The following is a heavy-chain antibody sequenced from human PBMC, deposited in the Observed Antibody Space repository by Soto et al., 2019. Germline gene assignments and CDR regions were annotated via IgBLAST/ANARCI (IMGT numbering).Heavy chain of an antibody. CDR1: GFTFSSYS. D-gene: IGHD3-3*01. J-gene: IGHJ6*02. CDR3: ARREFSYYYYGMDV. Sequence: PGWSLRLSFEASGFTFSSYSMNWVRQAPGKGLEWVSSISSSSSYIYYADSVKGRFTISRDNAKNSLYLQMNSLRAEDTAVYYCARREFSYYYYGMDVSGQGTTVTVSS. V-gene: IGHV3-21*01. CDR2: ISSSSSYI.